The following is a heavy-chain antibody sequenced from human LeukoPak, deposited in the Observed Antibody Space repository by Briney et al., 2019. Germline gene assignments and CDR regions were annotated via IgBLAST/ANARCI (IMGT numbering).Heavy chain of an antibody. Sequence: SETLSLTCAVYGGSFSGYYWSWIRQPPGKGLEWIGELNHSGSTNYNPSLKSRVTISVDTSKNQFSLKLSSVTAADTAVYYCARGHDVVVPAAPNNFDYWGQGTLVTVSS. J-gene: IGHJ4*02. CDR2: LNHSGST. D-gene: IGHD2-2*01. CDR1: GGSFSGYY. V-gene: IGHV4-34*01. CDR3: ARGHDVVVPAAPNNFDY.